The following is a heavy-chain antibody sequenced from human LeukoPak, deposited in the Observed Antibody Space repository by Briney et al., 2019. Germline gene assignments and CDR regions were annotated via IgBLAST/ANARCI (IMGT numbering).Heavy chain of an antibody. CDR1: GYTFTSYY. J-gene: IGHJ3*02. Sequence: GASAKVSCKASGYTFTSYYMHWVRQAPGQGLEWMGIINPSGGSTSYAQKFQGRVTMTRDTSTSTVYMELSSLRSEDTAVYYCARDGFDFWSAEQGAFDIWGQGTMVTVSS. D-gene: IGHD3-3*01. CDR2: INPSGGST. CDR3: ARDGFDFWSAEQGAFDI. V-gene: IGHV1-46*01.